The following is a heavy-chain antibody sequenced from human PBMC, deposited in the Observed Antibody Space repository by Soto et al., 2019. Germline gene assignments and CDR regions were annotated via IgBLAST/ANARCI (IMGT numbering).Heavy chain of an antibody. CDR3: ARVGIYAPRIAVAGTDY. CDR2: ISYDGSNK. V-gene: IGHV3-30*04. D-gene: IGHD6-19*01. J-gene: IGHJ4*02. Sequence: GGSLRLSCAASGFTFSSYAMHWVRQAPGKGLEWVAVISYDGSNKYYADSVKGRFTISRDNSKNTLYLQMNSLRAEDTAVYYCARVGIYAPRIAVAGTDYWGQGTLVTVSS. CDR1: GFTFSSYA.